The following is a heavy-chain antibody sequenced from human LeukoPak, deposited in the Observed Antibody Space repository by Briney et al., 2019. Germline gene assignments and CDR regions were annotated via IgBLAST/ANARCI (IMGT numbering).Heavy chain of an antibody. CDR3: ARGGTLTGYYDY. V-gene: IGHV3-21*01. J-gene: IGHJ4*02. D-gene: IGHD3-9*01. CDR2: ISGSSDYI. Sequence: GGSLRLSCAASEFTFRDHRMNWIRQAPGKGLEWVSSISGSSDYIFHADSVKGRFTISRDNAKDSLFLQMNSLRAEDTAVYYCARGGTLTGYYDYWGQGTLVTVSS. CDR1: EFTFRDHR.